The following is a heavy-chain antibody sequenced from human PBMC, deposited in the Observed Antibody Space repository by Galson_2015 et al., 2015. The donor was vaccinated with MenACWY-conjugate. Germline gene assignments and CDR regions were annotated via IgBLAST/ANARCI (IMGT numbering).Heavy chain of an antibody. CDR1: GFTFSNYG. Sequence: SLRLSCAASGFTFSNYGMHWVRQTPGKGLEWVSFIRYDGENKYYADSVKGRFTISRDNAKNTLFLQINSLRAEDTAVYFCAKDDDYGGNDAFEDLWGQGTMVTVSS. J-gene: IGHJ3*01. CDR3: AKDDDYGGNDAFEDL. CDR2: IRYDGENK. D-gene: IGHD4-23*01. V-gene: IGHV3-30*02.